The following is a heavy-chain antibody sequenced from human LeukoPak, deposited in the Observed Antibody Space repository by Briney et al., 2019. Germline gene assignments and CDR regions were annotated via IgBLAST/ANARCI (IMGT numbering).Heavy chain of an antibody. CDR2: INHSGST. CDR3: ARRHQLLWYFQH. J-gene: IGHJ1*01. CDR1: GGSFSGYY. D-gene: IGHD2-2*01. V-gene: IGHV4-34*01. Sequence: PSETLSLTCAVYGGSFSGYYWSWIRQPPGKGLEWIGEINHSGSTNYNPSLKSRVTISVDTSKNQFSLKLSSVPAADTAVYYCARRHQLLWYFQHWGQGALVTVSS.